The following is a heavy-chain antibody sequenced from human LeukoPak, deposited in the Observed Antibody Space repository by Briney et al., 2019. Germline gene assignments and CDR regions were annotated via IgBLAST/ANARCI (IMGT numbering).Heavy chain of an antibody. D-gene: IGHD3-22*01. CDR1: GYTFTGYY. V-gene: IGHV1-2*02. CDR2: INPNSGGT. J-gene: IGHJ3*02. CDR3: ARVAVLYYYDSSGYYPGAFDI. Sequence: ASVKVSCKASGYTFTGYYMHWVRQAPGQGLEWMGWINPNSGGTNYAQKFQGRVTMTRNTSISTAYMELSSLRSEDTAVYYCARVAVLYYYDSSGYYPGAFDIWGQGTMVTVSS.